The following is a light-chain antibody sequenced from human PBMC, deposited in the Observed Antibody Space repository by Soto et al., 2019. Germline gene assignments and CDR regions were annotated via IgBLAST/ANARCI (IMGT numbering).Light chain of an antibody. J-gene: IGKJ1*01. Sequence: PGERATLSCRASQGVPSSSLAWYQQKPGQDARPLIYATSSRATGIPHRFSGSGSGTDFTITVSSLEPEAFAVYYFQQYAVSHWTFGQGTKV. CDR1: QGVPSSS. CDR2: ATS. CDR3: QQYAVSHWT. V-gene: IGKV3-20*01.